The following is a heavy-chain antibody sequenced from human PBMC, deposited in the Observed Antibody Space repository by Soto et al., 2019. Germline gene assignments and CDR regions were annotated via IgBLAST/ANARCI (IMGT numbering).Heavy chain of an antibody. D-gene: IGHD6-19*01. Sequence: GGSLRLSCEVSGFTFSSYPMSWVRQAPGKGLEWVSAISGGGITTHYADSVKGRFTISRDNSNKTLYLQMNSLRVEDTAVYYCPKVPVAGIGYWGQGTLVNVSS. V-gene: IGHV3-23*01. CDR1: GFTFSSYP. CDR2: ISGGGITT. CDR3: PKVPVAGIGY. J-gene: IGHJ4*02.